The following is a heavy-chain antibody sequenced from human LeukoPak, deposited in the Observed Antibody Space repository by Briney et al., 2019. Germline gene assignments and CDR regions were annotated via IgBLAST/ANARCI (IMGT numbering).Heavy chain of an antibody. J-gene: IGHJ4*02. CDR3: AKGSLGSWYYFDY. D-gene: IGHD6-13*01. V-gene: IGHV3-23*01. CDR1: GFTFGTSA. Sequence: GGSLRLSCAASGFTFGTSAMSWVRQAPGEGPEWVSTFGRSGSDTYYSDSVKGRFTIFRDNSKNTLYLQMNSLRDEDTAVYYCAKGSLGSWYYFDYWGQGTLVTVSS. CDR2: FGRSGSDT.